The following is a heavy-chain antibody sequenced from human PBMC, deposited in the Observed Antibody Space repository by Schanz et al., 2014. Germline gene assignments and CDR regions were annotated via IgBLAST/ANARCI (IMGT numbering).Heavy chain of an antibody. CDR1: GFTFDKYA. CDR3: VSQTGSPNY. D-gene: IGHD6-13*01. CDR2: IIFTDGRT. Sequence: EVQLVESGGGLVQPGKSLRLSCAASGFTFDKYAMHWVRQAPGRGLEWVSIIFTDGRTYYADSVKGRFTISRDNAKRSLFLQMNSLRVEDTAVYFCVSQTGSPNYWGQGTLVTVSS. V-gene: IGHV3-66*04. J-gene: IGHJ4*02.